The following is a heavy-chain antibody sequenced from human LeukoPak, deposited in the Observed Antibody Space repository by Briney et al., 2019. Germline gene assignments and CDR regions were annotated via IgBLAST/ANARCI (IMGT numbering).Heavy chain of an antibody. J-gene: IGHJ5*02. CDR3: AKDSYDSSA. D-gene: IGHD3-22*01. V-gene: IGHV3-23*01. CDR1: GFTFSNYA. CDR2: VSGSGTNT. Sequence: GGSLRLSCAASGFTFSNYAMSWVRQAPGKGLEWVSAVSGSGTNTYYADSVKGRFTISRDNSKNTLYLQMNSLRAVDTAVYYCAKDSYDSSAWGQGTLVTVSS.